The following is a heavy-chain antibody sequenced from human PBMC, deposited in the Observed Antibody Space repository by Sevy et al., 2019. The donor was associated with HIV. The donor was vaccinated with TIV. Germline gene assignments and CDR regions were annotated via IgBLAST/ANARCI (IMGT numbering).Heavy chain of an antibody. J-gene: IGHJ4*02. V-gene: IGHV3-23*01. Sequence: GGSLRLSCAASGFAFYDYSMSWIRQAPGKGLEWVETLFFVGGKINYAESVKGRFTISRDNSKNSFYLQMDNLRVEDTALYYCAREGCTRPHDYWGQGTRVTVSS. D-gene: IGHD2-8*01. CDR2: LFFVGGKI. CDR3: AREGCTRPHDY. CDR1: GFAFYDYS.